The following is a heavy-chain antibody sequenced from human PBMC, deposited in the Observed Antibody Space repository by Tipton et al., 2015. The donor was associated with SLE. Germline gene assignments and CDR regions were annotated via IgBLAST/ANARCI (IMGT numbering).Heavy chain of an antibody. D-gene: IGHD6-19*01. Sequence: SLRLSCAASGFTFSTYSMSWVRQAPGKGLEWVSAIDGTSAFIYYADSVKGLFTISRDNSKNTLYLQLNSLRTEDTAVYYCATDGGNAWYTWGRGTLVTVSS. CDR3: ATDGGNAWYT. CDR2: IDGTSAFI. J-gene: IGHJ5*02. V-gene: IGHV3-23*01. CDR1: GFTFSTYS.